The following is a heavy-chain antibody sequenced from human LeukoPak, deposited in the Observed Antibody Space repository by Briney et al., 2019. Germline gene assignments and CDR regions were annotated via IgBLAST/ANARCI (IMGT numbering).Heavy chain of an antibody. CDR1: GFTFSSYS. J-gene: IGHJ6*03. CDR3: AVGATENYYYYYMDV. D-gene: IGHD1-26*01. Sequence: GGSLRLSCAASGFTFSSYSMNWVRQAPGKGLEWVSSISSSSSYIYYADSVKGRFTISRDNAKNSLYLQMSSLRAEDTAVYYCAVGATENYYYYYMDVWGKGTTVTVSS. CDR2: ISSSSSYI. V-gene: IGHV3-21*01.